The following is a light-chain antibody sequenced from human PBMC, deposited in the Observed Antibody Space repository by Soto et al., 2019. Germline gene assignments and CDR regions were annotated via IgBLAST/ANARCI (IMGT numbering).Light chain of an antibody. Sequence: EIVMTQSPATLSLSPGERAALSCRASQSINSELAWYQQKPGQPPRLLIYGASTRATGVPARFTGIESGSEFTLTISGLQSEDFAVYYCQQGHNWPLTFGQGTRLEI. CDR3: QQGHNWPLT. V-gene: IGKV3-15*01. CDR1: QSINSE. CDR2: GAS. J-gene: IGKJ2*01.